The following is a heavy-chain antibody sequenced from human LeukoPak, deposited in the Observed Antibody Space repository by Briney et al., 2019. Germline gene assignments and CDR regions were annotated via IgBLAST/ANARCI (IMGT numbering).Heavy chain of an antibody. V-gene: IGHV4-61*02. Sequence: SQTLSLTCTVSGGSITSGPDYWSWVRQPAGKGLEWLGRIYTSGGTNYNPSLNSRVTISVDTSNNQFSLKLRSVTAADTAVYYCARFSKGARSDYRGSNWFDPWGQGTLVTVSS. J-gene: IGHJ5*02. CDR1: GGSITSGPDY. CDR2: IYTSGGT. CDR3: ARFSKGARSDYRGSNWFDP. D-gene: IGHD3-10*01.